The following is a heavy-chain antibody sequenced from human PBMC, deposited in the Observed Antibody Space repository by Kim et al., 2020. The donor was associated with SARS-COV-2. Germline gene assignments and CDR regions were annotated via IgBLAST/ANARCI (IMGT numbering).Heavy chain of an antibody. CDR3: ARGRGVDY. CDR2: INQDGSQK. J-gene: IGHJ4*02. CDR1: GFTFGGNW. Sequence: GGSLRFSCAASGFTFGGNWMTWVRQAAGKGLEWVACINQDGSQKYYVDSAKGRFTISRDNAKNSVYLQMNSLRGEDTAVYYCARGRGVDYWGQGTLVTVS. V-gene: IGHV3-7*04.